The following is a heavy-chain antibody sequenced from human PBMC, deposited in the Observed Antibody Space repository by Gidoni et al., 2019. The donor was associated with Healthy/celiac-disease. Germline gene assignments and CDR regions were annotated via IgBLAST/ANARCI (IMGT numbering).Heavy chain of an antibody. J-gene: IGHJ4*02. Sequence: QVQLVESGGGVVQPGRSLRLSCAASGFTFSSYGMHWVRQAPGKGLEWVAVIWYDGSNKYYADSVKGRFTISRDNSKNTLYLQMNSLRAEDTAVYYCARDGGGYSGYDPFDYWGQGTLVTVSS. CDR3: ARDGGGYSGYDPFDY. V-gene: IGHV3-33*01. CDR2: IWYDGSNK. D-gene: IGHD5-12*01. CDR1: GFTFSSYG.